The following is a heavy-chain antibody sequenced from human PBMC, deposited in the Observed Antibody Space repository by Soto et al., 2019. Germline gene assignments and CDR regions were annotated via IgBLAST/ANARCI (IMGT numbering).Heavy chain of an antibody. CDR1: GFTFDDFA. J-gene: IGHJ2*01. Sequence: EVKLVESGGGLVQPGRSLKISCAASGFTFDDFAMHWVRLAPGKGLEWVSGMNWNGDSKAYAASVKGRFTISRDNAKNSLDLQMSSLRVEDTATYYCVKKSCSHTRCYTGWFFDLWGRGTLVTVSS. V-gene: IGHV3-9*01. D-gene: IGHD2-15*01. CDR3: VKKSCSHTRCYTGWFFDL. CDR2: MNWNGDSK.